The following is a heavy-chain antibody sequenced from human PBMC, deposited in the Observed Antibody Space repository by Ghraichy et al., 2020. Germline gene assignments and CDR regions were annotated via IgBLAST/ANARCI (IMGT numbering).Heavy chain of an antibody. CDR2: IYYSGST. CDR1: GGSISSSSYY. J-gene: IGHJ4*02. CDR3: ARRAGYPIVVDDY. Sequence: SQTLSLTCTVSGGSISSSSYYWGWIRQPPGKGLEWIGSIYYSGSTYYNPSLKRRVTISVDTSKNQFSLKLSSVTAADTAVYYCARRAGYPIVVDDYWGQGTLVTVSS. V-gene: IGHV4-39*01. D-gene: IGHD3-22*01.